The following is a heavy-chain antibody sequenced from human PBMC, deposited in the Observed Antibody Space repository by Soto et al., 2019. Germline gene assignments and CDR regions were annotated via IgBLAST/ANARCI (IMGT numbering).Heavy chain of an antibody. CDR1: GYTFTSYA. V-gene: IGHV1-3*01. D-gene: IGHD6-6*01. Sequence: ASVKVSCKASGYTFTSYAMHWVRQAPGQRLEWMGWINAGNGNTKYSQKFQGRVTITRDTSASTAYMELSSLRSEDTAVYYCARYPRGSSPSFSGLYDYYSYGMDVWGQGTTVTVSS. J-gene: IGHJ6*02. CDR2: INAGNGNT. CDR3: ARYPRGSSPSFSGLYDYYSYGMDV.